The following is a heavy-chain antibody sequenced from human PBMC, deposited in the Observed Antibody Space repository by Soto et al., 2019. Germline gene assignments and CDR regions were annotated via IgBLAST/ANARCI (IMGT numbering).Heavy chain of an antibody. J-gene: IGHJ4*02. V-gene: IGHV3-30*18. CDR2: ISHDGSNK. Sequence: QVQLVESGGGVVQPGRSLRLSCAASGFIFSSYGMHWVRQAPGKGLEWVAVISHDGSNKYYADSVKGRFTISRDNSKNTLHLQMNSLRAEDTAVYYCAKDNTHCSGGTCYGCDSWGQGTLVTVSS. D-gene: IGHD2-15*01. CDR3: AKDNTHCSGGTCYGCDS. CDR1: GFIFSSYG.